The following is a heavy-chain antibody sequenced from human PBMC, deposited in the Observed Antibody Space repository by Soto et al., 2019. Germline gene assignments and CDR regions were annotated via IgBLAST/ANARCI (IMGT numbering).Heavy chain of an antibody. D-gene: IGHD6-6*01. V-gene: IGHV3-15*01. J-gene: IGHJ6*02. CDR2: IKSKTDGGTT. Sequence: EVQLVESGGGLVKPGGSFRLSCAASGFTFSNAWMSWVREAPGKGLEWVGRIKSKTDGGTTDYAAPVKGRFTISRDDSKNTLYLQMNSLKTEDTAVYYCTTSIAARLYYYGMDVWGQGTTVTVSS. CDR1: GFTFSNAW. CDR3: TTSIAARLYYYGMDV.